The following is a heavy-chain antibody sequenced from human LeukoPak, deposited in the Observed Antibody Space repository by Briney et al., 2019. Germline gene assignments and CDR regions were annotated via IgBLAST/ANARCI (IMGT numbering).Heavy chain of an antibody. CDR3: ARERHTIAAGTAGYYYYYYMDV. CDR2: ISYDGSNK. J-gene: IGHJ6*03. V-gene: IGHV3-30*03. CDR1: EFTFSSHG. D-gene: IGHD6-13*01. Sequence: PGGSLRLSCAASEFTFSSHGMHWVRQAPGKGLEWVAVISYDGSNKYYADSVKGRFTISRDNAKNSLYLQMNSLRAEDTAVYYCARERHTIAAGTAGYYYYYYMDVWGKGTTVTVSS.